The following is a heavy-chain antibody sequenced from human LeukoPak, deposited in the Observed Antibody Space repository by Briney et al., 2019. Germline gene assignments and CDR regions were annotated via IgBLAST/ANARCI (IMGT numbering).Heavy chain of an antibody. Sequence: ASVKVSCKASGYTFTGYYMHWVRQAPGQGLEWMGRINPNSGGTNNAQKFQGRVTMTRDTSISTAYMELSRLRSDDTAVYYCARQRTAYCGGDCYFFDYWGQGTLVTVSS. V-gene: IGHV1-2*06. CDR3: ARQRTAYCGGDCYFFDY. D-gene: IGHD2-21*02. J-gene: IGHJ4*02. CDR2: INPNSGGT. CDR1: GYTFTGYY.